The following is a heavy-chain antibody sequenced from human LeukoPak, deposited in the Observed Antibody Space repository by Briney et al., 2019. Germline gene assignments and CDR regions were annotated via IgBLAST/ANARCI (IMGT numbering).Heavy chain of an antibody. CDR3: AKDLLPYSGSHGDY. D-gene: IGHD1-26*01. CDR2: IRYDGSNK. CDR1: GFTFSSYG. J-gene: IGHJ4*02. V-gene: IGHV3-30*02. Sequence: GGSLRLSCAAPGFTFSSYGMHWVRQAPGKGLEWVAFIRYDGSNKYYADSVKGRFTISRDNSKNTLYLQMNSLRAEDTAVYYCAKDLLPYSGSHGDYWGQGTLVTVSS.